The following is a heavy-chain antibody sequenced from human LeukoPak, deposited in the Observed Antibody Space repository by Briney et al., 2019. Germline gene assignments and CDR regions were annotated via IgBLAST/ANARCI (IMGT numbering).Heavy chain of an antibody. Sequence: SETLSLTCAVYGGSFSGYYWSWIRQPPGKGLEWIGEINHSGSTNYNPSLKSRVTTSVDTSKNQCSLKLSSVTAADTAVYYCARDDYDILTGRVGFDPWGQGTLVTVSS. J-gene: IGHJ5*02. CDR3: ARDDYDILTGRVGFDP. V-gene: IGHV4-34*01. CDR1: GGSFSGYY. D-gene: IGHD3-9*01. CDR2: INHSGST.